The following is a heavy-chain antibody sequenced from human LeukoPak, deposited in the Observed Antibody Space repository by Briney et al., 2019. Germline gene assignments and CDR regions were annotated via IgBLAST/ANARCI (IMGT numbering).Heavy chain of an antibody. V-gene: IGHV1-46*01. CDR1: GYTFTSYY. Sequence: GASEKVSCKASGYTFTSYYIHWVRQAPGQGLEWMGIINPSGGSTSYAQKFQGRVTMTRDTSTSTVYMELSSLRSEDTAVYYCARDMRIVGGVGGVDYWGQGTLVTVSS. CDR3: ARDMRIVGGVGGVDY. D-gene: IGHD3-22*01. J-gene: IGHJ4*02. CDR2: INPSGGST.